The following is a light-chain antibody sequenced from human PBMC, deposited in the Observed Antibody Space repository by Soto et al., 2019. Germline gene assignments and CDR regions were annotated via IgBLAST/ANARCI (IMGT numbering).Light chain of an antibody. V-gene: IGKV3-15*01. CDR3: QQYNNWPRT. CDR1: QSVSSN. J-gene: IGKJ4*01. Sequence: EIVMTQSPATQSVSPGERATLSCRASQSVSSNLAWYQQKPGQAPRLLIYGASTRATGIPARFSGSGSGTESTLTISSLQSEDFAVYYCQQYNNWPRTFGGGTKVEIK. CDR2: GAS.